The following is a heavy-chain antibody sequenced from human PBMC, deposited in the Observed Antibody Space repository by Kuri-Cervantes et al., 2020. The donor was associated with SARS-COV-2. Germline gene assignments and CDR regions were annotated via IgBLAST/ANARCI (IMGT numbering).Heavy chain of an antibody. D-gene: IGHD2-21*01. V-gene: IGHV3-30-3*01. CDR3: ARGRVGVQDF. CDR1: GFTFNNYA. Sequence: GGSLRLSCAASGFTFNNYAMHWVRQTPGEGLEWVAITSYDGSPKYYADSVKGRFTISRDNSKNTLYLQMNNLRGEDTAVYFCARGRVGVQDFWGQGTLVTVSS. J-gene: IGHJ4*02. CDR2: TSYDGSPK.